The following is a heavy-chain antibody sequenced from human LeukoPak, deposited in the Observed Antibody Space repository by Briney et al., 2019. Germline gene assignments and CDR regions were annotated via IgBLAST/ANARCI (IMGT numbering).Heavy chain of an antibody. CDR1: GGSLISYS. V-gene: IGHV1-69*06. CDR2: ITPIFGST. D-gene: IGHD3-10*01. Sequence: SVKVSCKASGGSLISYSISWVRQAPGQGLGWMGGITPIFGSTDYAQKFQGRVTMTADKSTNTAYMELSSLRSEDTAVYYCARVLARGVLYTWGQGALVTVSS. J-gene: IGHJ5*02. CDR3: ARVLARGVLYT.